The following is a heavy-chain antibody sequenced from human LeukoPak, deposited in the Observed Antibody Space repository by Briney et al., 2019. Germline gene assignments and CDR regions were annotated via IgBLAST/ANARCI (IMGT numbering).Heavy chain of an antibody. D-gene: IGHD3-10*01. V-gene: IGHV4-39*07. CDR2: IYYSGST. J-gene: IGHJ4*02. CDR3: ARGLDQYGSGSYYNDY. CDR1: GGSICSSSYF. Sequence: SETLSLTCAVSGGSICSSSYFWGSIRQPPGKGLEWIGSIYYSGSTYYTPSLKSRVTISVDTSKNQFSLKLSSVTAADTAVYYCARGLDQYGSGSYYNDYWGQGTLVTVS.